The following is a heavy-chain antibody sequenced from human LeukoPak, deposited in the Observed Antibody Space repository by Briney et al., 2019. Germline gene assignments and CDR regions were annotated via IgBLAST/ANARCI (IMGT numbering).Heavy chain of an antibody. CDR2: IGGKDYGGTT. V-gene: IGHV3-49*03. J-gene: IGHJ4*02. CDR3: TRGNWNPGY. D-gene: IGHD1-20*01. CDR1: GFTFGDHP. Sequence: GGSLRLSCTASGFTFGDHPMSWFRQAPGKGLEWVGFIGGKDYGGTTEYAASVKGRFTISGDDSKSIAYLQMHSLKTEDKAVSYCTRGNWNPGYWGQGTLVTVPS.